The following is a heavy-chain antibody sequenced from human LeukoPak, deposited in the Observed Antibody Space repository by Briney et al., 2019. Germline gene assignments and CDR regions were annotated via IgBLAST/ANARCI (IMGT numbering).Heavy chain of an antibody. D-gene: IGHD6-19*01. CDR3: ARDQAGRGGFDY. Sequence: GGSLRLSCAASGFTVSSNYMSWVRQAPGKGLEWVSVIYSGGSTYYADSVKGRFTISRDNSKNTLYLQMNSLRAEDTAVYYCARDQAGRGGFDYWGQGTLVTVSS. CDR1: GFTVSSNY. V-gene: IGHV3-66*01. CDR2: IYSGGST. J-gene: IGHJ4*02.